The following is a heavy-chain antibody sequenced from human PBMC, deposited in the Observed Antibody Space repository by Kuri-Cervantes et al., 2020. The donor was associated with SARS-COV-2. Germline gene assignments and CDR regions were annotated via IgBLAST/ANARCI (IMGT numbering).Heavy chain of an antibody. CDR2: IYYSGST. Sequence: SETLSLTCTVSGGSISSHYWSWIRQPPGKGLEWIGYIYYSGSTHYNPSLKSRVTISVDTSKNQFSLKLSSVTAADTAVYYCARNLLLYYDSSGYHNWFDPWGQGTLVTVSS. CDR3: ARNLLLYYDSSGYHNWFDP. D-gene: IGHD3-22*01. CDR1: GGSISSHY. J-gene: IGHJ5*02. V-gene: IGHV4-59*11.